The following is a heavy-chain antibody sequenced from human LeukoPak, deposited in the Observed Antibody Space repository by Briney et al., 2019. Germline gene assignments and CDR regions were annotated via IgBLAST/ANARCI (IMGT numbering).Heavy chain of an antibody. CDR2: IYYSGST. D-gene: IGHD3-10*01. CDR1: GDSTSSDRYY. J-gene: IGHJ6*02. V-gene: IGHV4-39*07. CDR3: ARGRYVLLWFGDRWSYYGMDV. Sequence: TTSETLSLTCTVSGDSTSSDRYYGGWVRQPPGKGLEWIGNIYYSGSTNYNPSLKSRVTISVDTSKNQFSLKLSSVTAADTAVYYCARGRYVLLWFGDRWSYYGMDVWGQGTTVTVSS.